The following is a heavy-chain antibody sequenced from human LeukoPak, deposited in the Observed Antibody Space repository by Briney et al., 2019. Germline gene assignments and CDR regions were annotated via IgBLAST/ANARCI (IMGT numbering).Heavy chain of an antibody. Sequence: SETLSLTCTVSGGSISSYYWSWIRQPPGKGLEWIGYIYYSGSTNYNPSLKSRVTISVDTSKNQFSLKLSSVTAADTAVYYCARDVVAARGSFDYWGQGTLVTVSS. V-gene: IGHV4-59*01. CDR2: IYYSGST. J-gene: IGHJ4*02. CDR3: ARDVVAARGSFDY. D-gene: IGHD2-2*01. CDR1: GGSISSYY.